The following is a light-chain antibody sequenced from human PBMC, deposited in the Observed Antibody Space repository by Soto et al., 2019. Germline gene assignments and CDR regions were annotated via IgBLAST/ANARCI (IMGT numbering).Light chain of an antibody. Sequence: DLQISHSPPTLSASVLERVTIICRASQSIGTWLAWYQHRPGKAPSLLIYDASTLRSGVPSRFSGSGSGTEFTLTISSLQADDFATYYCQQSDTYPLTFGQGTRLEIK. CDR3: QQSDTYPLT. CDR1: QSIGTW. CDR2: DAS. V-gene: IGKV1-5*02. J-gene: IGKJ5*01.